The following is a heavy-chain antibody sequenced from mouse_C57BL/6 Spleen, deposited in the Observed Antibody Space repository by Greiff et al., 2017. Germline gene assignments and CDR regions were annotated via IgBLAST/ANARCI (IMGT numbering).Heavy chain of an antibody. CDR2: IYPGDGDT. CDR1: GYTFTDYY. J-gene: IGHJ4*01. V-gene: IGHV1-82*01. CDR3: AGEGARDY. Sequence: QVQLQQSGAELVKPGASVKISCKASGYTFTDYYINWVKQRPGKGLEWIGRIYPGDGDTNSNGKFKGKATLTADKSSSTAYMQLSSLTSEDSAVYFCAGEGARDYWGQGTSVTVSS.